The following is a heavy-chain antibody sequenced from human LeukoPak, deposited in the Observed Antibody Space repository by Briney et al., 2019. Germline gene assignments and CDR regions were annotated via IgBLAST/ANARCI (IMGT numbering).Heavy chain of an antibody. D-gene: IGHD3-22*01. Sequence: SQTLSLTCTVSGVSISSGDYYWSWIRQPPGKGLEWIGYIYYSGSTYYNPSLKSRVTISVDTSKNQFSLKLSSVTAADTAVYYCARGEYYYDSSGGIDYWGQGTLVTVSS. CDR2: IYYSGST. CDR3: ARGEYYYDSSGGIDY. V-gene: IGHV4-30-4*01. J-gene: IGHJ4*02. CDR1: GVSISSGDYY.